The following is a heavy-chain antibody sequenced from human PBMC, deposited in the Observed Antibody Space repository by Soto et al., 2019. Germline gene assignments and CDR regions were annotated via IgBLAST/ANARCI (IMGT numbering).Heavy chain of an antibody. V-gene: IGHV4-34*01. J-gene: IGHJ3*02. CDR2: MSHSGGT. Sequence: QVQLQQWGAGLLKPSETLSLTCAVYGGFVTSGSYYWSWIRQPPGKGLEWIGVMSHSGGTHFNPSFKSRVTISVDTSKNQFTLKMSSVTAADTALYYCARVERGTATTVVDAFDIWGPGTMVTVSS. CDR1: GGFVTSGSYY. CDR3: ARVERGTATTVVDAFDI. D-gene: IGHD1-1*01.